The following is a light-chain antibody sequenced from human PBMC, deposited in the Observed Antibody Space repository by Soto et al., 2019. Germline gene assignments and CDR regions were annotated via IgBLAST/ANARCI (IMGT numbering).Light chain of an antibody. V-gene: IGLV1-40*01. J-gene: IGLJ2*01. CDR1: SSNIGAGYD. CDR3: QSYDSSLSVV. Sequence: QPVLTQPPSVSGAPGQRVTISCTGSSSNIGAGYDVHWYQQPPGTAPKILIYGNSNRPSGVPDRFSGSKSGTSASLAITGLQAEDEADYYCQSYDSSLSVVFGGGTKLTVL. CDR2: GNS.